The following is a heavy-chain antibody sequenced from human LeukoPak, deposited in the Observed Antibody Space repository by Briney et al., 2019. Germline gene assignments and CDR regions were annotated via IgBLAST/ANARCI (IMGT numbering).Heavy chain of an antibody. CDR1: GYNFVNYW. CDR3: ATNIVLVPGAMNPLIFFDY. Sequence: GEPLKISWKGSGYNFVNYWVGWVRQVPGEGLGWMGVVYPGDSYARYSPSFQGQVTISVDKSINTAYLQWGSLTASDTAIYFCATNIVLVPGAMNPLIFFDYWGQGTLVTVSS. D-gene: IGHD2-2*01. V-gene: IGHV5-51*01. J-gene: IGHJ4*02. CDR2: VYPGDSYA.